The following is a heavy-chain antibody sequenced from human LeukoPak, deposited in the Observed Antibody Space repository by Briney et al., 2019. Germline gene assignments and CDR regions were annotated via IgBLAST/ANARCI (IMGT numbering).Heavy chain of an antibody. CDR3: ARASGWPNNWFDP. D-gene: IGHD6-19*01. CDR1: GYTFTSYV. CDR2: MNPNSGNT. Sequence: GASVKVSCKASGYTFTSYVINWVRQATGQGLEWMGWMNPNSGNTGYAQKFQGRVTMTRNTSISTAYMELSSLRSEDTAVYYCARASGWPNNWFDPWGQGTLVTVSS. V-gene: IGHV1-8*01. J-gene: IGHJ5*02.